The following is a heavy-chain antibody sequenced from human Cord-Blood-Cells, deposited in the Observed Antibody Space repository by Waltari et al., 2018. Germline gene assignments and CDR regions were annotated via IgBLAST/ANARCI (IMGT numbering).Heavy chain of an antibody. J-gene: IGHJ3*02. Sequence: QVQLQESGPGLVKPSETLSLTCTVPGGPISSYYWSWIRQPPGKGLEWIGYIYYSGSTNYNPSLKSRVTISVDTSKNQFSLKLSSVTAADTAVYYCARWDYVWGSYRYDAFDIWGQGTMVTVSS. V-gene: IGHV4-59*08. CDR1: GGPISSYY. CDR2: IYYSGST. D-gene: IGHD3-16*02. CDR3: ARWDYVWGSYRYDAFDI.